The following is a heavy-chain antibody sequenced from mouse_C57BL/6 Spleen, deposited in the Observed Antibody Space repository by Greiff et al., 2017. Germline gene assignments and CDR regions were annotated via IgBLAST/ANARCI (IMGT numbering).Heavy chain of an antibody. CDR3: AKEYYGSSYGYAMDY. CDR1: GFSLTSYG. Sequence: VQRVESGPGLVQPSQSLSITCTVSGFSLTSYGVHWVRQSPGKGLEWLGVIWRGGSTDYNAAFMSRLSITKDNSKSQVFFKMNSLQADDTAIYYCAKEYYGSSYGYAMDYWGQGTSVTVSS. J-gene: IGHJ4*01. CDR2: IWRGGST. D-gene: IGHD1-1*01. V-gene: IGHV2-5*01.